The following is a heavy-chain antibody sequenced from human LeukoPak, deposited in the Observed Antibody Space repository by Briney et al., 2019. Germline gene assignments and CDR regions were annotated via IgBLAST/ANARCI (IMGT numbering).Heavy chain of an antibody. CDR3: ASTGYSSSWRYYYYYMDV. D-gene: IGHD6-13*01. J-gene: IGHJ6*03. CDR2: IYYSGST. Sequence: PSETLSLTCTVSGGSISSSSYYWGWIRQPPGKGLEWIGSIYYSGSTYYNPSLKSRVTISVDTSKNQFSLKLSSVTAADTAVYYCASTGYSSSWRYYYYYMDVWGKGTTVTISS. CDR1: GGSISSSSYY. V-gene: IGHV4-39*07.